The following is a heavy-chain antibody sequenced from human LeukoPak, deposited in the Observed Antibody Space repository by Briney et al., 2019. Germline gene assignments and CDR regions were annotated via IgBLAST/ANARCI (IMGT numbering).Heavy chain of an antibody. CDR3: ARGVLVGVVITAYYYYGMDV. Sequence: SETLSLTCTVSGGSISGSSSYWSWIRQPPGKGLEWIGEINHSGSTNYNPSLKSRVTISVDTSKNQFSLKLSSVTAADTAVYYCARGVLVGVVITAYYYYGMDVWGQGTTVTVSS. CDR1: GGSISGSSSY. J-gene: IGHJ6*02. D-gene: IGHD3-3*01. CDR2: INHSGST. V-gene: IGHV4-39*07.